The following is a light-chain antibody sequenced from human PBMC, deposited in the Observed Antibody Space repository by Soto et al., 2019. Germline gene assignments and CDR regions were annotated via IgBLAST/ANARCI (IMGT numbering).Light chain of an antibody. CDR1: QSVSSSY. Sequence: EIVLTQSPGTRSLSPGERATLSCRASQSVSSSYLAWYQQKPGQAPRLLIYHTSNRATGIPARFSGSGSRTDFTLTISRLEPEDFAIYYCQQYDSSPLTFGQGTKVDI. CDR3: QQYDSSPLT. J-gene: IGKJ1*01. V-gene: IGKV3-20*01. CDR2: HTS.